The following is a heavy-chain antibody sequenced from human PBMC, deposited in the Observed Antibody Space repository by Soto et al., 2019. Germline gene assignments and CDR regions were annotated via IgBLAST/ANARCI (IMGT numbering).Heavy chain of an antibody. CDR1: GFIFSDYE. D-gene: IGHD5-12*01. CDR3: ARGPYRNTYNWFDS. V-gene: IGHV3-48*03. J-gene: IGHJ5*02. CDR2: ISGSGLTI. Sequence: EVQLVESGGGLVQPGGSLRLSCAASGFIFSDYEINWVRQAPGKGLEWVSYISGSGLTIYYADSVKGRFTISRDNAKNALYLQTNALGVEATAVYYCARGPYRNTYNWFDSWGQGALVTASS.